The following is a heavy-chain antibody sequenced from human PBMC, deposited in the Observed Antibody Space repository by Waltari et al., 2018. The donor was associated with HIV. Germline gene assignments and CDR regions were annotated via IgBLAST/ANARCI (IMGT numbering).Heavy chain of an antibody. V-gene: IGHV1-2*02. Sequence: QVHLVQSGAEVKKPGASVRLSCATSGYNFIDYYIHWVRQAPGQGLQWVAWLNPNSGIKLHSQALQGRVTVSRDISLNTVYLDLTNLRPDDTAIYYCARDRARERVVGQFWGPGTPVTVST. CDR3: ARDRARERVVGQF. D-gene: IGHD1-26*01. CDR2: LNPNSGIK. CDR1: GYNFIDYY. J-gene: IGHJ1*01.